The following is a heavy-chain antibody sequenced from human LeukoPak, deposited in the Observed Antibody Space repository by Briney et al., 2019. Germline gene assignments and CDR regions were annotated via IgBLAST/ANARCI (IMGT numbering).Heavy chain of an antibody. D-gene: IGHD3-10*01. CDR3: ARVSPMVRGDNWYFDL. CDR1: GGSISSSSYY. Sequence: SETLSLTCTVSGGSISSSSYYWGWIRQPPGKGLEWIGSIYYSGSTYYNPSLKSRVTISVDTSKSQFSLNLSSVTAADTAVYYCARVSPMVRGDNWYFDLWGRGTLVTVSS. J-gene: IGHJ2*01. V-gene: IGHV4-39*07. CDR2: IYYSGST.